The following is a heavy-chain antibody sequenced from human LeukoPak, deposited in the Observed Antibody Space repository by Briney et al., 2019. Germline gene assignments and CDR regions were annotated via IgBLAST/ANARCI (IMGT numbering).Heavy chain of an antibody. CDR2: ISYDGSNK. V-gene: IGHV3-30*03. Sequence: GGSLRLSCAAPGFTFSNYGMHWVRQAPGKGLEWVAVISYDGSNKFYADSVKGRFTISRDKSKNTLYLQMNSLRAEDTAVYYCARTQLGFDYWGQGTLVTVSS. D-gene: IGHD3-16*01. CDR3: ARTQLGFDY. CDR1: GFTFSNYG. J-gene: IGHJ4*02.